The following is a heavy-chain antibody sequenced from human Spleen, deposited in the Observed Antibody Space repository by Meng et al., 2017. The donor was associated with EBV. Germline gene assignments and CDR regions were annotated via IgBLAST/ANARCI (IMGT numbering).Heavy chain of an antibody. D-gene: IGHD1-26*01. CDR1: GYTFTSVG. CDR3: ARNVGGGSYYFY. V-gene: IGHV7-4-1*02. J-gene: IGHJ4*02. Sequence: QVQLVQSGFELKGPGASVKVSCKASGYTFTSVGVNWVRQAPGQGLEWMGWINTETGSPMYAQDFTGRFVFSLDTSVNTAYLQINSLRAEDTAVYYCARNVGGGSYYFYWGQGTLVTVSS. CDR2: INTETGSP.